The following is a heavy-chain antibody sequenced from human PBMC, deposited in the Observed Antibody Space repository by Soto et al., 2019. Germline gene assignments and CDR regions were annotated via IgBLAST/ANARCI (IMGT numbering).Heavy chain of an antibody. D-gene: IGHD2-8*01. CDR1: GGTFSSYA. J-gene: IGHJ3*02. CDR3: AREAGYCTNGVCYPDAFDI. Sequence: SVKVSCKASGGTFSSYAISWVRQAPGQGLEWMGGIIPIFGTANYAQKFQGRVTITADESTSTAYMELSSLRSEDTAVYYCAREAGYCTNGVCYPDAFDIWGQGTMVTVS. V-gene: IGHV1-69*13. CDR2: IIPIFGTA.